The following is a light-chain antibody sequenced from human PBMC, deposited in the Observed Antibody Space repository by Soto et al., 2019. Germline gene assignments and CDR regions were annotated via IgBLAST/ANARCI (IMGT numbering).Light chain of an antibody. CDR1: QSVSSN. J-gene: IGKJ2*01. V-gene: IGKV3-15*01. Sequence: EIVMTQSPATLSVSPGERATLSCRASQSVSSNLAWYQQKPGQAPRLLIYGASTRATGIPARFSGSGSGTEFTLTISSLQSEDFAVYYCQQYNNWPPYTVGQGTKLDIK. CDR2: GAS. CDR3: QQYNNWPPYT.